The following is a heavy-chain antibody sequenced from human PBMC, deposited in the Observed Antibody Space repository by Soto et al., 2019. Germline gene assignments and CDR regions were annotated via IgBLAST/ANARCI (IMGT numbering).Heavy chain of an antibody. CDR3: ARERELLGSYFYYYYGMDV. Sequence: EVQLLESGGNLVQPGGALRLSCAASGLTFSTYAMSWVRQAPGKGLEWVSYISSSGSTIYYADSVKGRFTISRDNAKNSLYLQMNSLRAEDTAVYYCARERELLGSYFYYYYGMDVWGQGTTVTVSS. J-gene: IGHJ6*02. CDR2: ISSSGSTI. CDR1: GLTFSTYA. D-gene: IGHD1-26*01. V-gene: IGHV3-48*03.